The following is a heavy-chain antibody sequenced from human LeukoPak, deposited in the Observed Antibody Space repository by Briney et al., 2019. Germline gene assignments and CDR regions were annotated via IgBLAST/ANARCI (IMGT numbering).Heavy chain of an antibody. CDR1: GGSFSGYY. Sequence: KTSETLSLTCAVYGGSFSGYYWRWIRQAPGKGLEWIGEINHSGSTNYKASLKGRVSISIDTSKKQFSLNLKSVTAADTAVYYCARVRGEAKNCDYWGQGTLVSVSS. CDR2: INHSGST. V-gene: IGHV4-34*01. D-gene: IGHD3-16*01. J-gene: IGHJ4*02. CDR3: ARVRGEAKNCDY.